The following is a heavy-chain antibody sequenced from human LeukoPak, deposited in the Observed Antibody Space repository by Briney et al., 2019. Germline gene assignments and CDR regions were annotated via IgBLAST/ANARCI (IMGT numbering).Heavy chain of an antibody. J-gene: IGHJ4*02. Sequence: ASVTVSCTASGYTFTSYAMHWVRQAPGQRLEWMGWINAGNGNTKYSQKFQGRVTITRDTSASTAYMELSSLRSEDTAVYYCAREDRFLEWLFDYWGQGTLVTVSS. CDR3: AREDRFLEWLFDY. CDR2: INAGNGNT. D-gene: IGHD3-3*01. V-gene: IGHV1-3*01. CDR1: GYTFTSYA.